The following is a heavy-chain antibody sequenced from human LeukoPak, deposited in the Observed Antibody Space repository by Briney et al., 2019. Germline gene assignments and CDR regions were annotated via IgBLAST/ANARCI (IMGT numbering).Heavy chain of an antibody. CDR2: INHSGST. Sequence: SETLSLTCAVYGGSFSGYYWSWIRQPPGKGLEWIGEINHSGSTNYNPSLKSRVPISVDTSKNQFSLKLSSVTAADTAVYYCARGESPPALWFGELYGHWFDPWGQGTLVTVSS. CDR1: GGSFSGYY. CDR3: ARGESPPALWFGELYGHWFDP. D-gene: IGHD3-10*01. V-gene: IGHV4-34*01. J-gene: IGHJ5*02.